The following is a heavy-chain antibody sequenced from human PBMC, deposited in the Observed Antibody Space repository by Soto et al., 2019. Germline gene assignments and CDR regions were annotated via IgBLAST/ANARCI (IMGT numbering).Heavy chain of an antibody. CDR2: IVVGSGNT. Sequence: ASVKVYCKASGFTFTSSAVQWVRQARGQRLEWIGWIVVGSGNTNYAQKFQERVTITRDMSTSTAYMELSSLRSEDTAVYYCAAVLLWFGELLFRAPNDAFDIWGQGTMVTVSS. D-gene: IGHD3-10*01. V-gene: IGHV1-58*01. CDR3: AAVLLWFGELLFRAPNDAFDI. J-gene: IGHJ3*02. CDR1: GFTFTSSA.